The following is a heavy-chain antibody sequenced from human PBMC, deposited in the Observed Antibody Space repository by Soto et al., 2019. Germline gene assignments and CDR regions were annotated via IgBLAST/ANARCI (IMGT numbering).Heavy chain of an antibody. CDR3: ARGLPNFSSFDS. Sequence: EVQLVESGGGLVQPGESLRLSCAASGFTFSSYWMHWIRQAPGKGRVWVSRVSSDGRSTVHANSVTGRLTISRDNAKNTLSLQMNSLSDEDTAVYYCARGLPNFSSFDSWGQGTLVTVSS. V-gene: IGHV3-74*01. J-gene: IGHJ4*02. D-gene: IGHD5-12*01. CDR1: GFTFSSYW. CDR2: VSSDGRST.